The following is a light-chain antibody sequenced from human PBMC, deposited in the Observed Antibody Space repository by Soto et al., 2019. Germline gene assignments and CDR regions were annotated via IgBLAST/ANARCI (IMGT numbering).Light chain of an antibody. Sequence: DIQMTQSPSSVSASVGDRVTITCRASQGISSWLAWYQQKPGKAPKLLIYAASSLQSGVPSRFNSSGSGTDFTLTLSRLQHEDFTTSYCQQANSFPITFDQGTRLEIK. CDR1: QGISSW. CDR2: AAS. CDR3: QQANSFPIT. J-gene: IGKJ5*01. V-gene: IGKV1-12*01.